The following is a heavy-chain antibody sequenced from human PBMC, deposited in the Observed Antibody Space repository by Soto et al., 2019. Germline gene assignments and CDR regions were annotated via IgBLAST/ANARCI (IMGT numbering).Heavy chain of an antibody. CDR1: GYIFTNSG. V-gene: IGHV1-18*01. D-gene: IGHD3-10*01. CDR2: INTYNGNT. CDR3: ARGGATWFGELSTDY. J-gene: IGHJ4*02. Sequence: QIQLVQSGAELKKPGASVKVSCKASGYIFTNSGVTWVRQAPGQGLEWMGWINTYNGNTIYAQKLQGRVTMTTDTSTSTVYMELRSLRSDDTAVYYCARGGATWFGELSTDYWGQGTLVTVSS.